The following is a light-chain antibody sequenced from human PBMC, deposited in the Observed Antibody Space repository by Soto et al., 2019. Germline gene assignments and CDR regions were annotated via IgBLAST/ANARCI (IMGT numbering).Light chain of an antibody. CDR1: QSISSW. CDR2: RAS. Sequence: DIQMTQSPSTLSASVGDRVTITCRASQSISSWLAWYQQKPGKAPKLLIYRASSLESGVPSRFSGSGSRTEFTLTISSLQPDDFATYYCQQYQSHLWTFGQGTKVDIK. J-gene: IGKJ1*01. CDR3: QQYQSHLWT. V-gene: IGKV1-5*03.